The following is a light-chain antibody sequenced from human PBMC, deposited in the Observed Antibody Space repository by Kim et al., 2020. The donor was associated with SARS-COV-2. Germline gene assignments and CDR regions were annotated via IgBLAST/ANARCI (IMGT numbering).Light chain of an antibody. CDR1: SSDVGGYNS. CDR3: SSYSDRNSLV. J-gene: IGLJ1*01. Sequence: QSALTQPASASGSPGQSVTISCTGTSSDVGGYNSVSWYQQHPGKVHKLMIYEVSKRPSGVPDRFSGSKSGNTASLTVSGLQAEDEAYYYCSSYSDRNSLVFGSGTKVTVL. V-gene: IGLV2-8*01. CDR2: EVS.